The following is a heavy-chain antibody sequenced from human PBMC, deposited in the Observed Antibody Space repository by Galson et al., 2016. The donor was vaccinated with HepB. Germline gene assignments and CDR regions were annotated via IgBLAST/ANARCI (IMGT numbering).Heavy chain of an antibody. Sequence: LSLTCGVSSGSISTYYWHWIRQAPGKGLEWIGFIHYGGATYYNPSLMSRVTMSVDTSKNQFSLRLASVTTADTAVYYCAREYSAFEYWGPGIMVTVSS. V-gene: IGHV4-59*01. CDR1: SGSISTYY. J-gene: IGHJ4*02. CDR3: AREYSAFEY. D-gene: IGHD5-12*01. CDR2: IHYGGAT.